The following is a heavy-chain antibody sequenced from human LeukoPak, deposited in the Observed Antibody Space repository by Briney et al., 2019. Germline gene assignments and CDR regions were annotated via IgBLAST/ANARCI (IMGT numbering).Heavy chain of an antibody. CDR3: ARVTMVRGVILYYYGMGV. CDR2: IYYSGST. V-gene: IGHV4-61*01. D-gene: IGHD3-10*01. Sequence: PSETLSLTCTVSGGSVSSGSYYWSWIRQPPGKGLEWIGYIYYSGSTNYNPSLKSRVTISVDTSKNQFSLKLSSVTAADTAVYYCARVTMVRGVILYYYGMGVWGKGTTVTVSS. J-gene: IGHJ6*04. CDR1: GGSVSSGSYY.